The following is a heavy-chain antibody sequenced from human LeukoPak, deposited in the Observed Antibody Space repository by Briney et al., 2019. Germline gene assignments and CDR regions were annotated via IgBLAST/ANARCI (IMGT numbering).Heavy chain of an antibody. CDR1: GPTFSSYS. D-gene: IGHD5/OR15-5a*01. CDR2: ITASGGTT. CDR3: AKMSGYFDY. Sequence: GGSLRLSCEASGPTFSSYSMSWVRQAPGRGLEWVSGITASGGTTYYADSVTGRFTISRDNSKNTLYLQMNSLRVEDTAVYYCAKMSGYFDYWGQGTLVTVSS. J-gene: IGHJ4*02. V-gene: IGHV3-23*01.